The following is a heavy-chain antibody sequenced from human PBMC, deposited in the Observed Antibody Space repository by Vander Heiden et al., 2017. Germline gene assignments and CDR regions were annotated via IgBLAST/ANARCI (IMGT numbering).Heavy chain of an antibody. Sequence: HVELPESVPGLVKPSQTLSLTFTVSGGSISRGGYYWSWIRQQPGKGLEWIGYIYYSVSTYYNPSLKSRVTISVDTSKNQFSLKLSSVTATDAAVYYCARTDGSGSYSNFDYWGQGTLVTVSS. CDR1: GGSISRGGYY. D-gene: IGHD3-10*01. J-gene: IGHJ4*02. V-gene: IGHV4-31*03. CDR2: IYYSVST. CDR3: ARTDGSGSYSNFDY.